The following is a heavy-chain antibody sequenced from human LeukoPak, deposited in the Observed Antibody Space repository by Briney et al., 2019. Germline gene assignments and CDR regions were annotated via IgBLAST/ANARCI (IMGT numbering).Heavy chain of an antibody. CDR1: GSTFTSYA. V-gene: IGHV3-23*01. CDR3: AKDREAARPMLFDY. J-gene: IGHJ4*02. CDR2: ISGSGGST. Sequence: GGSLRPSCPPSGSTFTSYARSWVRQPQGKGRGWVSAISGSGGSTHNAASVKGRFTISRDNSKNTLYLQMNSLRAEDTAVYYCAKDREAARPMLFDYWGQGTLVTVSS. D-gene: IGHD6-6*01.